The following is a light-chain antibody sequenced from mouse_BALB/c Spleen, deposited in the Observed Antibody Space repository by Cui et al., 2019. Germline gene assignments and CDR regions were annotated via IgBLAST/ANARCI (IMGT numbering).Light chain of an antibody. Sequence: IVLIQSPAIMSAYPGEKVTITCSASSSVSYMHWFQQKPGTSPKLWIYSTSNLASGVPARFSGSGSGTSYSLTISRMEAEDAATYYCQQRSSYPYTFGGGTKLEIK. CDR1: SSVSY. CDR3: QQRSSYPYT. CDR2: STS. J-gene: IGKJ2*01. V-gene: IGKV4-57*01.